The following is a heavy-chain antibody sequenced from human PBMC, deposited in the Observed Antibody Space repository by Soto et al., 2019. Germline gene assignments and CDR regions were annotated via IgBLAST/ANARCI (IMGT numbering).Heavy chain of an antibody. D-gene: IGHD5-12*01. Sequence: QVQLVESGGRVVQPGTSLRLSCAASGFIFSSHGMRWVRQAPGKGLELVAAVWYGGGKPYYSDSVKGRFTISRDNSNKPLNLQMTSLRGEDTAIFSGARDGRATGDASDIWGRGPMVTVS. V-gene: IGHV3-33*01. CDR1: GFIFSSHG. J-gene: IGHJ3*02. CDR2: VWYGGGKP. CDR3: ARDGRATGDASDI.